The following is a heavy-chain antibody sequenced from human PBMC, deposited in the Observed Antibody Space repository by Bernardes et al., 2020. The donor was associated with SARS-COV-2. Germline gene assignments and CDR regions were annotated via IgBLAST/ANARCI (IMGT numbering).Heavy chain of an antibody. CDR2: INAGNGNT. CDR1: GYTFTSYA. D-gene: IGHD2-15*01. CDR3: ARDLHCSGCSCYHFRSAYYYYGMDV. V-gene: IGHV1-3*01. J-gene: IGHJ6*02. Sequence: ASVKVSCKASGYTFTSYAMHWVRQAPGQRLEWMGWINAGNGNTKYSQKFQGRVTITRDTSASTAYMELSSLRSEDTAVYYCARDLHCSGCSCYHFRSAYYYYGMDVWGQGTTVTVSS.